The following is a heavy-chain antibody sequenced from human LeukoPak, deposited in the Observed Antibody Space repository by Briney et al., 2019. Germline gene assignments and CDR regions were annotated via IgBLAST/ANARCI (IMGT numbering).Heavy chain of an antibody. CDR3: ARPGPGSASHYFDY. J-gene: IGHJ4*02. CDR2: ISYDGSNK. Sequence: PGGSLRLSCAASGFTFSSYAMHWVRQAPGKGLEWVAVISYDGSNKYYADSVKGRFTISRDNSKNTLYLQMNSLRAEDTAVYYCARPGPGSASHYFDYWGQGTLVTVSS. CDR1: GFTFSSYA. V-gene: IGHV3-30-3*01.